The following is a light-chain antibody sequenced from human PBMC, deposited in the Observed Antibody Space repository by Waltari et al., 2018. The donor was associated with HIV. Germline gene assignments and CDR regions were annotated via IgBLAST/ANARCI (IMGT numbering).Light chain of an antibody. Sequence: DIQMPQSPSSVSASVGDRVTITCRASQSISSYLNWYQQKPGKSPKLLIYAASSLQSGVPSRFSGSGSGTDFTLTISSLQPEDVATYYCQQSYSTPWTFGQGTKVEIK. CDR3: QQSYSTPWT. V-gene: IGKV1-39*01. CDR2: AAS. CDR1: QSISSY. J-gene: IGKJ1*01.